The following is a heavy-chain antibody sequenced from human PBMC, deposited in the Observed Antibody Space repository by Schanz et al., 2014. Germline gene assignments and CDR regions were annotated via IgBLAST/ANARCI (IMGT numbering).Heavy chain of an antibody. CDR2: ISVDNGNT. J-gene: IGHJ4*02. V-gene: IGHV1-18*01. D-gene: IGHD1-26*01. CDR3: ARDRDQWDGNFGDF. CDR1: GDTFRSYT. Sequence: QVPLVQSGAEVKKPGSSVKVSCKASGDTFRSYTINWERHASGQGVEWKGWISVDNGNTNYAQKLQGRVPMTSDTSPGTAYMELRGLGSDDTGVYYCARDRDQWDGNFGDFGGQGSLVTVSS.